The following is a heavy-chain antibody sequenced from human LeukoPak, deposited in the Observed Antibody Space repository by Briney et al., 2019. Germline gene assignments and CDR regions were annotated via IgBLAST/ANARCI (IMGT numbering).Heavy chain of an antibody. CDR1: GGSISSSSYY. CDR3: ARSEYSSSYFGY. D-gene: IGHD6-6*01. V-gene: IGHV4-39*01. CDR2: IYYSGST. Sequence: SETLSLTCTVSGGSISSSSYYWGWIRQPPGKGLEWIGSIYYSGSTYYNPSLKSRVTISVDTSKNQFSLKLSSVTAADTAVYYCARSEYSSSYFGYWGQGTLVTVSS. J-gene: IGHJ4*02.